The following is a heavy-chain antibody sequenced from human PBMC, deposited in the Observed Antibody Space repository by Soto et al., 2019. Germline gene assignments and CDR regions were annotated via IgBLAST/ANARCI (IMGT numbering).Heavy chain of an antibody. D-gene: IGHD2-21*02. CDR2: INHSGST. CDR3: ARGGGGDCSFDY. J-gene: IGHJ4*02. V-gene: IGHV4-34*01. Sequence: PSETLSLTCAVYGGSFSGYYLSWIRQPPGKGLEWIGEINHSGSTNYNPSLKSRVTISVDTSKNQFSLKLSSVTAADTAVYYCARGGGGDCSFDYWGQGTLVTVSS. CDR1: GGSFSGYY.